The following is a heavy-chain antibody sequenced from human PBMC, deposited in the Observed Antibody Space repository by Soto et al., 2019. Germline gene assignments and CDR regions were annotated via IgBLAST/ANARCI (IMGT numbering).Heavy chain of an antibody. CDR1: GYTFTSYY. CDR2: INPSGGST. V-gene: IGHV1-46*03. D-gene: IGHD4-17*01. J-gene: IGHJ5*02. CDR3: ARDTTVTTGTNWFDP. Sequence: ASVKVSCKASGYTFTSYYMHWVRQAPGQGLEWMGIINPSGGSTSYAQKFQGRVTMTRDTSTSTVYMELSSLRSEYTAVYYCARDTTVTTGTNWFDPWGQGTLVTVSS.